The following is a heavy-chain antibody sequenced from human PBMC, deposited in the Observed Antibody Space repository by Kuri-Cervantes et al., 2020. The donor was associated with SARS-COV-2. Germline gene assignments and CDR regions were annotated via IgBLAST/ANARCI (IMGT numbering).Heavy chain of an antibody. J-gene: IGHJ6*02. CDR3: ARDLIAAAGQYYYYGMDV. V-gene: IGHV4-4*07. CDR2: IYTSGST. D-gene: IGHD6-13*01. Sequence: GSLRLSCAASGFTFSSYSMNWVRQAPGKGLEWIGRIYTSGSTNYNPPLKSRVTMSVDTSKNQFSLKLSSVTAADTAVYYCARDLIAAAGQYYYYGMDVWGQGTTVTVSS. CDR1: GFTFSSYS.